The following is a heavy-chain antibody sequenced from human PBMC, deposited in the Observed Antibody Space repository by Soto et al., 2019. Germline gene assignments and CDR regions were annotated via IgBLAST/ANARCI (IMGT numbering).Heavy chain of an antibody. CDR2: ISGGSAYI. J-gene: IGHJ6*02. Sequence: VGSLRLSCVGPGFIFSSYYMDWVRQAPGKGLEWVSSISGGSAYIYYADSVKGRFTISRDNAKNSLYLEMNSLRVEDTAVYYCVRVWRLVGRYGMDVWGQGTTVTVSS. V-gene: IGHV3-21*01. CDR3: VRVWRLVGRYGMDV. D-gene: IGHD6-25*01. CDR1: GFIFSSYY.